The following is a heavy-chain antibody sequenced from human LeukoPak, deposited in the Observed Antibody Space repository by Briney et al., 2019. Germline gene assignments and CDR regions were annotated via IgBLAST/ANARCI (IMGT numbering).Heavy chain of an antibody. J-gene: IGHJ6*02. V-gene: IGHV3-23*01. CDR3: AKGQCGSGSYCPYYYYGMDV. CDR2: ISGSGGST. CDR1: GFTFSSYA. D-gene: IGHD3-10*01. Sequence: PGGSLRLSCAASGFTFSSYAMSWVRQAPGKGLEWVSAISGSGGSTYYADSVKGRFTISRDNSKNTLYLQMNSLRAEDTAVYYCAKGQCGSGSYCPYYYYGMDVWGQGTTVTVSS.